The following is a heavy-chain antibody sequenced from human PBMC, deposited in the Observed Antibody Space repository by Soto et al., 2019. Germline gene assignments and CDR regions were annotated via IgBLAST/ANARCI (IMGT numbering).Heavy chain of an antibody. V-gene: IGHV3-43*01. J-gene: IGHJ3*02. Sequence: ELKLVESGGVVVQPGGSLRLSCAASGFTFEDHTMHWVRQTPGKGLEWVSLISRDGVSIYYGDSVKGRFTISRDNSKNSLYLQMKSLRTEDTALYYCATYSGSYLFALDIWGQGTMVTVSS. CDR1: GFTFEDHT. CDR3: ATYSGSYLFALDI. CDR2: ISRDGVSI. D-gene: IGHD1-26*01.